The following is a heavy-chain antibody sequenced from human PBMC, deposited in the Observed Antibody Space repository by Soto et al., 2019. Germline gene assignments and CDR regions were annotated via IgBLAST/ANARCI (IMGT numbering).Heavy chain of an antibody. CDR2: IYYSGST. D-gene: IGHD3-10*01. V-gene: IGHV4-39*01. CDR1: GGSISSSSYY. CDR3: ARRRGSGSYTYYYYYYGMDV. J-gene: IGHJ6*02. Sequence: SETLSLTCTVSGGSISSSSYYWGWIRQPPGKGLEWIGSIYYSGSTYYNPSLKSRVTISVDTSKNQFSLKLSSVTAADTAVYYCARRRGSGSYTYYYYYYGMDVWGQGTTVTVSS.